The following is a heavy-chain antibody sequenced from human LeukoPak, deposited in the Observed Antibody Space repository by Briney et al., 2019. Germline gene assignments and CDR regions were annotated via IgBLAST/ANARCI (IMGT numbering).Heavy chain of an antibody. D-gene: IGHD3-3*01. CDR3: ARDFSGWSAFDI. J-gene: IGHJ3*02. V-gene: IGHV3-30*14. CDR2: ISYDGSNK. CDR1: GFTFSSYA. Sequence: GALRLSCAASGFTFSSYAMHWVRQAPGKGLEWVAVISYDGSNKYYADSVKGRFTISRDDSKNTLYLQMNSLRAEDTAVYYCARDFSGWSAFDIWGQGTMVTVSS.